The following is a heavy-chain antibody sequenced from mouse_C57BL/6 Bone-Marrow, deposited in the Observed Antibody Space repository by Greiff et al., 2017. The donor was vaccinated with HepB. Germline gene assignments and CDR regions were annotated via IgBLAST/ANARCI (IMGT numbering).Heavy chain of an antibody. Sequence: EVMLVESGGGLVQPGGSLSLSCAASGFTFTDYYMSWVRQPPGKALEWLGFIRNKANGYTTEYSASVKGRFTISRDNSQSILYLQMNALRAEDSATYYCARSPKGAMDYWGQGTSVTVSS. CDR3: ARSPKGAMDY. J-gene: IGHJ4*01. CDR2: IRNKANGYTT. CDR1: GFTFTDYY. V-gene: IGHV7-3*01.